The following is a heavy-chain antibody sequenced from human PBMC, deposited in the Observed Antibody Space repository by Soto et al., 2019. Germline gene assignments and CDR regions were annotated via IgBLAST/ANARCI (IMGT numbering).Heavy chain of an antibody. CDR1: GFTFSDYY. J-gene: IGHJ5*02. CDR3: ARDHYGPGWFDP. Sequence: QVQLVESGGGLVKPGGSLRLSCAASGFTFSDYYMSWIREAPGKGLEWVSYISSSSSYTNYADSVKGRFTISRDNAKNSLYLQMNSLRAEDTAVYYCARDHYGPGWFDPWGQGTLVTVSS. D-gene: IGHD3-10*01. V-gene: IGHV3-11*05. CDR2: ISSSSSYT.